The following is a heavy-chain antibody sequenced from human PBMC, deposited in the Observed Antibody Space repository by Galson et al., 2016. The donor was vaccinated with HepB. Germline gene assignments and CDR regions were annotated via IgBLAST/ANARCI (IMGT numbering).Heavy chain of an antibody. CDR1: GFTFTTYW. CDR3: ARGRWLELDY. V-gene: IGHV3-74*01. J-gene: IGHJ4*02. CDR2: VNTDESTR. D-gene: IGHD5-24*01. Sequence: SLRLSCAASGFTFTTYWMHWVRQAPGKGLVWVSRVNTDESTRIYADSVKGRFTISRDNAKNTLYLQMNSLRAEDTAVYYCARGRWLELDYWGQGTLVIVSS.